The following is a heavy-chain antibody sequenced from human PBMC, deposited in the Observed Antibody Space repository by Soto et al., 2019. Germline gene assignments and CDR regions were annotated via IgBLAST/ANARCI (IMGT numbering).Heavy chain of an antibody. J-gene: IGHJ6*02. V-gene: IGHV3-33*01. CDR2: IWYDGSNK. Sequence: QVQLVESGGGVVQPGRSLRLSCAASGFTFSSYGMHWVRQAPGKGLEWVAVIWYDGSNKYYADSVKGRFTISRDNSKNTPYLQMNSLRAEDTAVYYCARGSGSGSSYYYGMDVWGQGTTVTVSS. CDR1: GFTFSSYG. CDR3: ARGSGSGSSYYYGMDV. D-gene: IGHD3-10*01.